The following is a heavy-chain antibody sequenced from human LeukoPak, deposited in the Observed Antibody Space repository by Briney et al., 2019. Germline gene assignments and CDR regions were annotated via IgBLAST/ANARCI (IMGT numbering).Heavy chain of an antibody. CDR3: AGGYYYDSSGDNWYFDL. D-gene: IGHD3-22*01. J-gene: IGHJ2*01. V-gene: IGHV1-2*02. CDR2: INPNSGGT. CDR1: GYTFTGYY. Sequence: ASVKVSCKASGYTFTGYYMHWVRQAPGQGLEWMGWINPNSGGTNYAQKFQGRVTMTRDTSISTAYMELSRLRSDDTAVYYCAGGYYYDSSGDNWYFDLWGRGTLVTVSS.